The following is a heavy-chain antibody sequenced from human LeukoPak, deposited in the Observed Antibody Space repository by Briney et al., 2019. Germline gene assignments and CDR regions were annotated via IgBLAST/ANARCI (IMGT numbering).Heavy chain of an antibody. V-gene: IGHV4-59*01. Sequence: PSETLSLTCSVSGASLNGYFWNWVRQTPEKGLEWIGYVSNTGATTSNPTLKSRVSITIDTSKSQISLTMTSVTAADSALYYCARDRRGSFYTFDLWGPGTIVSVS. CDR3: ARDRRGSFYTFDL. D-gene: IGHD1-26*01. J-gene: IGHJ3*01. CDR2: VSNTGAT. CDR1: GASLNGYF.